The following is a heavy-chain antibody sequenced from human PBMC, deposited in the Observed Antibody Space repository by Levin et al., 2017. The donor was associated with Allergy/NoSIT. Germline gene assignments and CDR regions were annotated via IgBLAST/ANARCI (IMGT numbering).Heavy chain of an antibody. CDR3: ARADSSGDRAYTFNM. CDR1: GFIFSTYG. Sequence: GGSLRLSCEASGFIFSTYGMTWVRQAPGKGLEWLSYISTSSSTIYYADSVKGRFTISRDNAKNSLYLQMNSLRAEETAVYYCARADSSGDRAYTFNMWGQGTMVTVSS. D-gene: IGHD3-22*01. V-gene: IGHV3-48*01. J-gene: IGHJ3*02. CDR2: ISTSSSTI.